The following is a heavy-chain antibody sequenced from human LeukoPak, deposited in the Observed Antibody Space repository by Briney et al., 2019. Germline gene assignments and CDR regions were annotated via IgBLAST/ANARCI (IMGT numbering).Heavy chain of an antibody. D-gene: IGHD2-2*01. V-gene: IGHV4-39*07. CDR1: GGSISSSSYY. Sequence: SETLSLTCTVSGGSISSSSYYWGWIRQPPGKGLEWIGSIYYSGSTNYNPSLKSRVTISVDTSKNQFSLKLSSVTAADTAVYYCARSGYCSSTSCYDRPNLGHPYYYYYMDVWGKGTTVTISS. CDR2: IYYSGST. J-gene: IGHJ6*03. CDR3: ARSGYCSSTSCYDRPNLGHPYYYYYMDV.